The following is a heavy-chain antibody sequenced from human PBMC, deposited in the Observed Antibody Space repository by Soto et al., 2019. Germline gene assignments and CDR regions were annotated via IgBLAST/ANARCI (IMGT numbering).Heavy chain of an antibody. CDR2: ISGSGGST. D-gene: IGHD3-22*01. J-gene: IGHJ4*02. CDR1: GFTFSSYA. CDR3: AKDLTMIVVVDFDY. Sequence: AGGSLRLSCAASGFTFSSYAMSWVRQAPGKGLEWVSAISGSGGSTYYADSVKGRFTISRDNSKNTLYLQMNSLRAEDTAVYYCAKDLTMIVVVDFDYRGQGTLVTSPQ. V-gene: IGHV3-23*01.